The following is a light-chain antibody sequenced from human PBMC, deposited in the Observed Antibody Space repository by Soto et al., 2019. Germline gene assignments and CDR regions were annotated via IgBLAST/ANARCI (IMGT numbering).Light chain of an antibody. Sequence: DIQITQSPSTLSASVADRFTITCRASPSISSWLAWYQQEPGKAPQLLSYKASTVQSGVPTGLRGSGLGKAFPFTITNWQLKNFASYYCQRKDSYLKACGQGTKVE. V-gene: IGKV1-5*03. CDR1: PSISSW. J-gene: IGKJ1*01. CDR3: QRKDSYLKA. CDR2: KAS.